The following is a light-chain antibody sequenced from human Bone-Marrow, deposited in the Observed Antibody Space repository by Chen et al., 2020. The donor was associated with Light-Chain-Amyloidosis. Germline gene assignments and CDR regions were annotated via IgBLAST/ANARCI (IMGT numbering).Light chain of an antibody. Sequence: DIVMTQSPDSLAVSLGERATINCKSSESLLYRSNNKNYLGWYQQKPGQSPKLLMYWASTRESGVPDRFSGSGSGTDFSLPISSLQAEDVAVYYCQQYYSTPYTFGQGTKLEI. CDR2: WAS. CDR3: QQYYSTPYT. J-gene: IGKJ2*01. V-gene: IGKV4-1*01. CDR1: ESLLYRSNNKNY.